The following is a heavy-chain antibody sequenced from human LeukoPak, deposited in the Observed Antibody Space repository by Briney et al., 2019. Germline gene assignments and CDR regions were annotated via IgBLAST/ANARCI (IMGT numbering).Heavy chain of an antibody. CDR2: MNPNSGNT. CDR3: ARMSSGWANYYYYGMDV. Sequence: ASVKVSCTASGYTFTSYDINWVRQATGQGLEWMGWMNPNSGNTGYAQKFQGRVTMTRNTSISTAYMELSSLRSEDTAVYYCARMSSGWANYYYYGMDVWGQGTTVTVSS. J-gene: IGHJ6*02. V-gene: IGHV1-8*01. CDR1: GYTFTSYD. D-gene: IGHD6-19*01.